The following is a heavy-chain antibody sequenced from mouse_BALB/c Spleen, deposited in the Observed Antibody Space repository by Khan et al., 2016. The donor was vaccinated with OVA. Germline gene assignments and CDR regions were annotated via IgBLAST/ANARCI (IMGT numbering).Heavy chain of an antibody. V-gene: IGHV1-77*01. CDR1: GYTFTDYY. CDR2: IYPGSGNT. J-gene: IGHJ3*01. D-gene: IGHD2-2*01. CDR3: ARSGIGSFAY. Sequence: QVQLQQSGAELARPGASVKLSCKASGYTFTDYYINWVKQRTGQGLEWIGEIYPGSGNTYYNEKFKDKATLTADKSSSTAFMQLNSLTSEDFSVYFCARSGIGSFAYWGQGTLVTVSA.